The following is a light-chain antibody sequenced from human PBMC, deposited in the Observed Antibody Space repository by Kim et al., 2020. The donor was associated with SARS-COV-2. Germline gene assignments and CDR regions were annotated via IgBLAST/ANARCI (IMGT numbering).Light chain of an antibody. CDR3: QQYSSSPAT. CDR2: GVS. J-gene: IGKJ1*01. Sequence: SPGERATPSCRASQSVRSNYLAWYQQKPGQAPRLLIYGVSSRATGIPDRFSGSGSGTDFTLTITRLEPEDFAVYYCQQYSSSPATFGQGTKVDIK. CDR1: QSVRSNY. V-gene: IGKV3-20*01.